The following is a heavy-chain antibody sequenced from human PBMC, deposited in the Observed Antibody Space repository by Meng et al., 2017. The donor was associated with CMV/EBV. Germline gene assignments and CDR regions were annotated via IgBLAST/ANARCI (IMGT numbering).Heavy chain of an antibody. D-gene: IGHD6-13*01. CDR1: GSPFTGYY. CDR3: ARYAIAAAGLAAFDI. V-gene: IGHV1-2*02. Sequence: SCKASGSPFTGYYMHWVRQAPGQGLEWMGWINPNSGGTNYAQKFQGRVTMTRDTSISTAYMELSRLRSDDTAVYYCARYAIAAAGLAAFDIWGQGTMV. CDR2: INPNSGGT. J-gene: IGHJ3*02.